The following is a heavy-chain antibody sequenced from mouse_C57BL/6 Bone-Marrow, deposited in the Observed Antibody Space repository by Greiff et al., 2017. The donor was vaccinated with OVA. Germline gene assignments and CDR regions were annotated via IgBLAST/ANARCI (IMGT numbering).Heavy chain of an antibody. Sequence: VQLQQPGAELVKPGASVKLSCKASGYTFTSYWMHWVKQRPGRGLEWIGRIDPNSGGTKYNEKFKSKATLTVDKPSSTAYMQLSSLTSEDSAVYYCARYSRSHYYGSSPWFAYWGQGTLVTVSA. D-gene: IGHD1-1*01. CDR1: GYTFTSYW. V-gene: IGHV1-72*01. CDR3: ARYSRSHYYGSSPWFAY. CDR2: IDPNSGGT. J-gene: IGHJ3*01.